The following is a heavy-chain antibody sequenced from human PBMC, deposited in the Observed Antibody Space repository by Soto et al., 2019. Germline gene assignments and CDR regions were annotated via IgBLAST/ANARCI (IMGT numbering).Heavy chain of an antibody. CDR1: GDSFSGYY. CDR2: VYTSGNT. Sequence: SETLSLTCTVSGDSFSGYYWSWIRQPAGKGLEWIGRVYTSGNTDYNPSLKSRVTVSVDTSKNQFSLKLSSVTAADTAVYYCATEEGEPVGDGYWCDACGQGTTVTGS. CDR3: ATEEGEPVGDGYWCDA. J-gene: IGHJ5*02. V-gene: IGHV4-4*07.